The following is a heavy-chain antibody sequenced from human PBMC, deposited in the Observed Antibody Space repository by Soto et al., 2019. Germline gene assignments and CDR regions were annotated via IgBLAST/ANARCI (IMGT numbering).Heavy chain of an antibody. J-gene: IGHJ4*02. CDR3: ARHEAPGGWYFDY. Sequence: QLQLQESGPGLVKPSETLSLTCTVSGGSISSSSYYWGWIRQPPGKGLEWIGSIYYSGSTYYNPSLKSRIITCVDTSKHLFALMLSSVTAAETAVYYWARHEAPGGWYFDYWGQGTLVTVSS. CDR1: GGSISSSSYY. V-gene: IGHV4-39*01. CDR2: IYYSGST. D-gene: IGHD6-19*01.